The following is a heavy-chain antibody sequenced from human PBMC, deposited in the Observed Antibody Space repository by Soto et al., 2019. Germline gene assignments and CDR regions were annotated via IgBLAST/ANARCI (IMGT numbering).Heavy chain of an antibody. CDR1: GFTFSSYA. CDR3: AKGVTGGYYEFDAFDI. D-gene: IGHD3-22*01. V-gene: IGHV3-23*01. Sequence: GGSLRLSCAASGFTFSSYAMSWVRQAPGKGLEWVSAISGSGGSTYYADSVKGRFTISRDNSKNTLYLQMNILRAEDTAVYYCAKGVTGGYYEFDAFDIWGQGTMVTVSS. CDR2: ISGSGGST. J-gene: IGHJ3*02.